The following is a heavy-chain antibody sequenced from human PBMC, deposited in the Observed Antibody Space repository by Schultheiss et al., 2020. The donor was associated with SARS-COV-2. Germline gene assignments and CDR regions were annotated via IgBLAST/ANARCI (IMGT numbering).Heavy chain of an antibody. V-gene: IGHV4-61*02. J-gene: IGHJ2*01. Sequence: SETLSLTCTVSGGSISSSSYYWSWIRHPAGKGLEWIGRIYTSGSTNYNPSLKSRVTMSVDTSKNQFSLKLSSVTAADTAVYYCARVPYGYSSSWGWYFDLWGRGTLVTVSS. D-gene: IGHD6-13*01. CDR2: IYTSGST. CDR1: GGSISSSSYY. CDR3: ARVPYGYSSSWGWYFDL.